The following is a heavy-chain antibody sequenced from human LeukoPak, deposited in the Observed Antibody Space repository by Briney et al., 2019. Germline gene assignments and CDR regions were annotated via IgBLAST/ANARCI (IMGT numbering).Heavy chain of an antibody. CDR3: ARIPHTTIRGVTTLYGVDV. CDR1: GGSISSYY. V-gene: IGHV4-4*09. Sequence: PSETLSLTCTVSGGSISSYYWSWIRQPPGKGLEWIGSIYHSGSTYYNPSLESRVTISVDTSKNQFSLRLTSVTAADTAVYFCARIPHTTIRGVTTLYGVDVWGKGTTVTVSS. CDR2: IYHSGST. D-gene: IGHD3-10*01. J-gene: IGHJ6*04.